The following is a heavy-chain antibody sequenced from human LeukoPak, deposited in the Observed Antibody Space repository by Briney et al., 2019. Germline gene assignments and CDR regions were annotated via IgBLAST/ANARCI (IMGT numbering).Heavy chain of an antibody. J-gene: IGHJ4*02. Sequence: PSETLSLTCTVSGGSISSDYWSWIRQPPGKGLEWIGYVYYSGSTNCNPSLKSRVTISVDTSKNQFSLKLSSVTTVDTAVYYCAGGPNNYYFDYWGQGTLVTVSS. CDR2: VYYSGST. CDR3: AGGPNNYYFDY. CDR1: GGSISSDY. D-gene: IGHD1/OR15-1a*01. V-gene: IGHV4-59*01.